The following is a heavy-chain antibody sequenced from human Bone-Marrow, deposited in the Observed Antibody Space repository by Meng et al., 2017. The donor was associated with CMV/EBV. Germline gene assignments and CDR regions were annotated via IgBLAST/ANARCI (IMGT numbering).Heavy chain of an antibody. CDR1: GGSISSSSYY. CDR2: IYSSVSSWYPTT. V-gene: IGHV4-39*01. D-gene: IGHD1-26*01. CDR3: ARRTFIVGEPWDY. Sequence: SETLSLTCTVSGGSISSSSYYWGWIRQPPGKGLEWIGSIYSSVSSWYPTTYYNPSLQSRVTMSVETSKNQFSLRLGSVTAADTAVYFCARRTFIVGEPWDYWGLGTLVTVSS. J-gene: IGHJ4*02.